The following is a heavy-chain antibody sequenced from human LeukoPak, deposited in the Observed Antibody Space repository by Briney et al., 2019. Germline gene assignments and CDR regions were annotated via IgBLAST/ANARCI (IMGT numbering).Heavy chain of an antibody. D-gene: IGHD2-2*01. J-gene: IGHJ6*02. CDR3: ARSSPPYCSNFSCYGLDV. Sequence: KSSETLSLTCAVSGGSISSGGYSWSWIRQPPGKGLEWIGYIYHSGSTYYNPSLKSRVTISVDRSKNQFSLKLSSVTAADTAVYYCARSSPPYCSNFSCYGLDVWGQGTTVTVSS. V-gene: IGHV4-30-2*01. CDR1: GGSISSGGYS. CDR2: IYHSGST.